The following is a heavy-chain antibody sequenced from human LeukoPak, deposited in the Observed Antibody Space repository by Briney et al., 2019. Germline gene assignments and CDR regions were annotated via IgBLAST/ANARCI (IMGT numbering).Heavy chain of an antibody. V-gene: IGHV3-48*01. J-gene: IGHJ6*03. CDR3: ARFVAGGSYYDYMDV. CDR1: GFTFSSYI. CDR2: IGTSSTTI. D-gene: IGHD6-25*01. Sequence: GGALRHSCVASGFTFSSYIMDWVRQPPGKGVGWVSNIGTSSTTIYYADSVRGGFTISRDNAKNTLYLQINSLRADDTAVYFCARFVAGGSYYDYMDVWGKETAVTVS.